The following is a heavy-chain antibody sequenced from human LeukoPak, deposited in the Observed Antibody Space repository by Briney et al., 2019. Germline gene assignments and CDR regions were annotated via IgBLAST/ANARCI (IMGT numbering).Heavy chain of an antibody. V-gene: IGHV3-48*03. Sequence: GGSLRLSCAASGFTFSSYEMNWVRQAPGKGLEWVSYISSSGSTMYFADSVKGRFTISRDNAKNSLYLQMNSLRAEDTAVYYCAKDRGTMIVASGAPYYFDYWGQGTLVTVSS. CDR1: GFTFSSYE. CDR2: ISSSGSTM. CDR3: AKDRGTMIVASGAPYYFDY. D-gene: IGHD3-22*01. J-gene: IGHJ4*02.